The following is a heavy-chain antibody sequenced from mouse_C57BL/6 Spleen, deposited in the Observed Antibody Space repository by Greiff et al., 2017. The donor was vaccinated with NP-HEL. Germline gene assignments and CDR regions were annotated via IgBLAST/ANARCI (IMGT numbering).Heavy chain of an antibody. D-gene: IGHD1-1*01. V-gene: IGHV2-2*01. Sequence: VQLQESGPGLVQPSQSLSITCTVSGFSLTSYGVHWVRQSPGKGLEWLGVIWSGGSTDYNAAFISRLSISKDNSKSQVFFKMNSLQADDTAIYYCARNSGYYGSSYYYFDYWGQGTTLTVSS. CDR3: ARNSGYYGSSYYYFDY. CDR2: IWSGGST. J-gene: IGHJ2*01. CDR1: GFSLTSYG.